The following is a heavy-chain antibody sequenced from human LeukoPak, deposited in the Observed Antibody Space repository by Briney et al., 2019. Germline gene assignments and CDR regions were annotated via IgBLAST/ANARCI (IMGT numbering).Heavy chain of an antibody. CDR2: IDPSDSYT. CDR3: ASGTRYCTSTSCQGGYYFDN. D-gene: IGHD2-2*01. Sequence: GEFLRISCKGSGYIFSNYWISWVRQVPGQGLEWMGRIDPSDSYTNYGPSFQGHVTISADKSISTAYLQWSSLKASDTAMYYCASGTRYCTSTSCQGGYYFDNWGQGTLVTVSS. V-gene: IGHV5-10-1*01. J-gene: IGHJ4*02. CDR1: GYIFSNYW.